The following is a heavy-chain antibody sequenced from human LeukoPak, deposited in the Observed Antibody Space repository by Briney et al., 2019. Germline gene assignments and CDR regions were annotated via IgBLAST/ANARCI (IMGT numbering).Heavy chain of an antibody. CDR3: ARVGVVVPAAWFDP. CDR2: ISANNGNT. V-gene: IGHV1-18*01. D-gene: IGHD2-2*01. J-gene: IGHJ5*02. Sequence: GASVKVSCKASGYSFGIFGISWVRQAPGQGLEWMGRISANNGNTKYAQNLQGRVTMTTDTSTSTAYMELRSLRSDDTAVYYCARVGVVVPAAWFDPWGQGTLVTVSS. CDR1: GYSFGIFG.